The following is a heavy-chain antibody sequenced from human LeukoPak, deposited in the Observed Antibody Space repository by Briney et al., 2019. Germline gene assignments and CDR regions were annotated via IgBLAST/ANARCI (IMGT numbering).Heavy chain of an antibody. CDR3: ARDRITDFWSGYYTNYFDY. J-gene: IGHJ4*02. Sequence: PGGSLRLSCAASGFTFSSYSMNWVRQAPGKGLEWVSSISSSSSYIYYADSVKGRFIISRDNAKNSLFLQMNSLRAEDTAVYYCARDRITDFWSGYYTNYFDYWGQGTLVTVSS. V-gene: IGHV3-21*06. CDR1: GFTFSSYS. CDR2: ISSSSSYI. D-gene: IGHD3-3*01.